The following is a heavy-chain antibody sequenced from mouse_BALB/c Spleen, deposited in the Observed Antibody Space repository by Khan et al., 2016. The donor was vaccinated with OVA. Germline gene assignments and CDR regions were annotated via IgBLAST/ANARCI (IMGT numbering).Heavy chain of an antibody. D-gene: IGHD2-2*01. CDR3: ARGGYGGFAY. CDR2: ILPGSDST. V-gene: IGHV1-9*01. Sequence: QVQLKQSGAELMTPGASVKISCKATGYTFSSYWIEWIKQRPGHGLEWIGDILPGSDSTNYNEKFQGKATFTADTSSNTAYMQLSSLTSADSAVYYCARGGYGGFAYWGQWTLVTVSA. J-gene: IGHJ3*01. CDR1: GYTFSSYW.